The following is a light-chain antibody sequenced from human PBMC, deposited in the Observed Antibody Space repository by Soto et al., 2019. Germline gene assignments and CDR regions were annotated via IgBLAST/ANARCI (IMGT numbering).Light chain of an antibody. CDR1: QSVSTN. Sequence: EIVMTQSPATLSVSPGERATLSCRASQSVSTNFAWYQQKPGQAPRLLIYGASTRATDIPHRFSGSGSGTDFTLTISRLEPEDFAVYYCQQYGSSRWTFGQGTKVDIK. CDR2: GAS. CDR3: QQYGSSRWT. J-gene: IGKJ1*01. V-gene: IGKV3-20*01.